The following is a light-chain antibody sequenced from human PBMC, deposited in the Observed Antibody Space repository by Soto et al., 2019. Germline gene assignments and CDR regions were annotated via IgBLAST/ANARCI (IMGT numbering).Light chain of an antibody. CDR2: EVS. V-gene: IGLV2-23*02. CDR3: CSYAGSSTYVV. Sequence: QSALTQPASVSGSPGQSITISCTGTSRDVGSYNLVSWYQQHRGKAPKLMIYEVSKRPSGVSNRFSGYKSGYTASLTISGLQAEDEADYYCCSYAGSSTYVVFGGVTKLTVL. J-gene: IGLJ2*01. CDR1: SRDVGSYNL.